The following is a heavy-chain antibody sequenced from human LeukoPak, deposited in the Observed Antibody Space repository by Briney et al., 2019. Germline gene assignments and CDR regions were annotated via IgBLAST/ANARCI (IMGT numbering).Heavy chain of an antibody. CDR2: IWYDGSNK. D-gene: IGHD3-3*01. V-gene: IGHV3-33*01. Sequence: GGSLRLSCAASGFTFSSYGMHWVRQAPGKGLEWVAVIWYDGSNKYYADSVKGRFTISRDNSKNTLYLQMNSLRAEDTAVYYCARDYDFWSGYQLYFDYWGQGTLVTVSS. CDR3: ARDYDFWSGYQLYFDY. J-gene: IGHJ4*02. CDR1: GFTFSSYG.